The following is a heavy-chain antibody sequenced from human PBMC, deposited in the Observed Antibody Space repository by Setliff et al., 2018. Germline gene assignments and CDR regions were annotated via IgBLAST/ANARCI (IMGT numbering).Heavy chain of an antibody. CDR2: ISPSGSFI. CDR3: ARMPTSGYYASPKYYMDV. D-gene: IGHD3-22*01. J-gene: IGHJ6*03. CDR1: EFRFSDYN. Sequence: GGSLRLSCAASEFRFSDYNMNWVRQAPGNGLEWVASISPSGSFIYDADSVKGRFTISRDNSRRSVLLQIDSLRVEDTAVYFCARMPTSGYYASPKYYMDVWGKGTTVTVSS. V-gene: IGHV3-21*01.